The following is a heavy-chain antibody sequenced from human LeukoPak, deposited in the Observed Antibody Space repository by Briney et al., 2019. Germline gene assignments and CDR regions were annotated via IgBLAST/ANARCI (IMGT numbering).Heavy chain of an antibody. V-gene: IGHV4-59*08. J-gene: IGHJ6*03. CDR1: GGSFSSYD. CDR3: WRHRYDYWSGHYYMDV. D-gene: IGHD3-3*01. Sequence: SETLSLTCTVSGGSFSSYDWSWIRQPPGKGLEWIGYIYSSGSTNYNASLKSRVPILVGTSKNQSALQLRSVTAAETAVLYYWRHRYDYWSGHYYMDVWGKVTTVTLSS. CDR2: IYSSGST.